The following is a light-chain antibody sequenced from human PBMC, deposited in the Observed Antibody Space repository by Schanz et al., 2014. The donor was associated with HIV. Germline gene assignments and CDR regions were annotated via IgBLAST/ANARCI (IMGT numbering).Light chain of an antibody. CDR1: QSVKSNF. CDR3: QQYYSTLIT. V-gene: IGKV3-20*01. J-gene: IGKJ5*01. Sequence: EIVLTQSPGTLSLSPGERGTLSCRASQSVKSNFIGWYQQKPGQAPRLLIFGASNRATGIPDRFSGGESGTDFTLTISSLQAEDVAIYYCQQYYSTLITFGQGTRLEIK. CDR2: GAS.